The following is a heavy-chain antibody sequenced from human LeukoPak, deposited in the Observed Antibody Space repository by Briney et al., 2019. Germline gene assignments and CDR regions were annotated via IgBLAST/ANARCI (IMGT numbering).Heavy chain of an antibody. J-gene: IGHJ4*02. V-gene: IGHV3-23*01. D-gene: IGHD1-7*01. CDR3: AKSQKNWNYVDNLHY. CDR2: ISGSGGST. Sequence: GGSLRLSCAASGFTFSSYAMSWVRQAPGKGLEWISAISGSGGSTYYADSVKGRFTISRDNSKNTLYLQMNSLRAEDTAVYYCAKSQKNWNYVDNLHYWGQGTLVTVSS. CDR1: GFTFSSYA.